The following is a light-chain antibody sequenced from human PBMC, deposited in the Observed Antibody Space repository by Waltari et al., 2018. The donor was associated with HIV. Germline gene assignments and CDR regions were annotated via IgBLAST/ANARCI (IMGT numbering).Light chain of an antibody. Sequence: QSALTQPASVSGSPGQSITISCTGTSSDVGSYNLVSWYQQHPGKAPKLMIYEVTKRPSGVSKRLSGSKSGNTASLTIAGLQAEDEADYYCCSYAGRRYVFGTATKVSVL. CDR3: CSYAGRRYV. J-gene: IGLJ1*01. CDR1: SSDVGSYNL. V-gene: IGLV2-23*02. CDR2: EVT.